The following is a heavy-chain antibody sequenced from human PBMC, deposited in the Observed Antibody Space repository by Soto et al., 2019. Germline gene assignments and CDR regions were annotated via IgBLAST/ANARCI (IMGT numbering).Heavy chain of an antibody. Sequence: SETLSLTCAVYGGSFSGYSWTWIRQPPGRGLEWIGEINHSITTNYNPSLKSRVTISVDTSKNQFSLKLSSVTAADTAVYYCARDYYDSSGYSVPLDVWGQGTTVTVSS. J-gene: IGHJ6*02. V-gene: IGHV4-34*01. CDR2: INHSITT. CDR1: GGSFSGYS. CDR3: ARDYYDSSGYSVPLDV. D-gene: IGHD3-22*01.